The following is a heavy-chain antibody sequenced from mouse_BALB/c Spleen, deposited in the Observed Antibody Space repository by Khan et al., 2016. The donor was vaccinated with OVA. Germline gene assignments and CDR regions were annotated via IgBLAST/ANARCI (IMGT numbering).Heavy chain of an antibody. J-gene: IGHJ3*01. CDR1: GYTFTDFT. CDR3: KRGGGGNRFAY. Sequence: QVQLKESGAELVRPGVSVKISCKGSGYTFTDFTMHWVKQSHAKSLEWIGVISTYYGDVTYNQKFKGKATMTVDKSSSTAYMELARLTSEDSAIXVRKRGGGGNRFAYWGQGTLVTVSA. CDR2: ISTYYGDV. V-gene: IGHV1S137*01.